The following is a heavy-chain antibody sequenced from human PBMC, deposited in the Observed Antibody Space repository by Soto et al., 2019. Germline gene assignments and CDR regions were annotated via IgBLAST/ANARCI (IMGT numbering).Heavy chain of an antibody. CDR1: RYTFTSYG. CDR3: ARQNIGRDYYYYGMDV. CDR2: ISAYNGNT. J-gene: IGHJ6*02. Sequence: ASVKVSCKASRYTFTSYGISWVRQAPGQGLEWMGWISAYNGNTNYAQKLQGRVTMTTDTSTSTAYMELRSLRSDDTAVYYCARQNIGRDYYYYGMDVWGQGTTVTVSS. V-gene: IGHV1-18*01.